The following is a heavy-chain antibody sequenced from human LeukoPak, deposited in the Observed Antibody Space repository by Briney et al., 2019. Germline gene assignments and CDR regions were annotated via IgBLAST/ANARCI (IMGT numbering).Heavy chain of an antibody. D-gene: IGHD6-19*01. Sequence: GASLRLSCAAAGFSFNAYDMHWVRQATGRGLEWVSYIGRAGDTYYAGSVKGRFTISRDDAKNSLYLQLNSLGVGDTAVYYCARDSSGWGLAVWGQGTTVTVSS. CDR1: GFSFNAYD. CDR3: ARDSSGWGLAV. V-gene: IGHV3-13*04. J-gene: IGHJ6*02. CDR2: IGRAGDT.